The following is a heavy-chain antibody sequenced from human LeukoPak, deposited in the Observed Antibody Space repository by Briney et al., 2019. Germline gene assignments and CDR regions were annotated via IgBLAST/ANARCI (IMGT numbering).Heavy chain of an antibody. CDR2: INPNSGGT. CDR3: ARERGGYYGSGEEYYFDY. J-gene: IGHJ4*02. D-gene: IGHD3-10*01. V-gene: IGHV1-2*04. Sequence: ASVKVSCKASGYSLTSYYMHWVRQAPGQGLEWMGWINPNSGGTNYAQKFQGWVTMTRDTSISTAYMELSRLRSDDTAVYYCARERGGYYGSGEEYYFDYWGQGTLVTVSS. CDR1: GYSLTSYY.